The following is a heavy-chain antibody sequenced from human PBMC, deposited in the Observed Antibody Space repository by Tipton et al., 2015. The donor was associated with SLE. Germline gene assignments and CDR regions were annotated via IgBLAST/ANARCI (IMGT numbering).Heavy chain of an antibody. D-gene: IGHD2-2*01. V-gene: IGHV1-69*05. Sequence: QSGAEVKKPGASVKVSCKASGYTFTSYGISWVRQAPGQGLEWMGGIIPIFGTANYAQKFQGRVTITTDESTSTAYMELSSLRSEDTAVYYCAGDVVVPAATRNGMDVWGQGTTVTVSS. CDR2: IIPIFGTA. CDR3: AGDVVVPAATRNGMDV. J-gene: IGHJ6*01. CDR1: GYTFTSYG.